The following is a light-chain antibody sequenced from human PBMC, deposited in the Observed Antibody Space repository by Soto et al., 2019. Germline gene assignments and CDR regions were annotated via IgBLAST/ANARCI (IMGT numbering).Light chain of an antibody. V-gene: IGLV2-14*01. J-gene: IGLJ2*01. CDR1: SSDVGGYNF. CDR3: CSYTSSSTLVV. Sequence: QSVLTQPASVSGSPGQSITISCTGTSSDVGGYNFVSWYQQHPGKAPKLMIYDVSKRPSGVSNRFSGSKSGNTASLTISGLQAEDEADYYCCSYTSSSTLVVFGGGTKLTVL. CDR2: DVS.